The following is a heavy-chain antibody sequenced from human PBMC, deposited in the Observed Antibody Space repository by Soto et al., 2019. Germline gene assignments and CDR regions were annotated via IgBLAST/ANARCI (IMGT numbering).Heavy chain of an antibody. D-gene: IGHD3-22*01. J-gene: IGHJ6*02. V-gene: IGHV3-74*01. CDR1: GFTFSSYW. CDR3: SSASRDYYDSSVYLLTIRYYYYGMDV. Sequence: GGSLRLSCAASGFTFSSYWMHWVRQAPGKGLVWVSRINSDGSSTSYADSVKGRFTISRDNAKNTLYLQMNSLRAEDTAVYYCSSASRDYYDSSVYLLTIRYYYYGMDVWGQGTTVTVSS. CDR2: INSDGSST.